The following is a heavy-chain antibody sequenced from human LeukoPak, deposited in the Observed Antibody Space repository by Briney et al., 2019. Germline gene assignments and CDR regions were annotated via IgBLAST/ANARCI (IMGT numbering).Heavy chain of an antibody. CDR3: ARLGSGTHAIDY. Sequence: GASVKVSCEASGGTFSSYAISWVRQAPGQGLEWMGGIIPIFGTANYAQKFQGRVTITTDESTSTAYMELSSLRSEDTAVYYCARLGSGTHAIDYWGQGTLVTVSS. J-gene: IGHJ4*02. CDR1: GGTFSSYA. D-gene: IGHD3-10*01. CDR2: IIPIFGTA. V-gene: IGHV1-69*05.